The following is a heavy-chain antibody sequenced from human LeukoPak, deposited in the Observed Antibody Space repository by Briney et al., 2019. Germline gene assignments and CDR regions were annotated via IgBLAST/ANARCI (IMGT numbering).Heavy chain of an antibody. CDR2: INQDRSEK. CDR1: GFTFNRHW. D-gene: IGHD3-3*01. J-gene: IGHJ4*02. Sequence: PGGSLRLSCAASGFTFNRHWMSWVRRTPGKGLEWVANINQDRSEKYYVDSVKGRFTISRDNANSSQYLQMNSLRAEDTAVYYCTREGDYDFGRGGGGASDYWGQGTLVTVSS. CDR3: TREGDYDFGRGGGGASDY. V-gene: IGHV3-7*01.